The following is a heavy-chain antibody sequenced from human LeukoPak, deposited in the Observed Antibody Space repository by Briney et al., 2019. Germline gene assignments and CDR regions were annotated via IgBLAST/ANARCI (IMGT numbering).Heavy chain of an antibody. J-gene: IGHJ4*02. Sequence: GGSLRLSCAASGFTFSSYAMSWVRQAPGQGLEWVSTISGSGGSTYYADSVKGRFTISRDNSKNTLYLQMNSLRAEDTAVYYRAKGLWYSSGWCYDYWGQGTLVTVSS. V-gene: IGHV3-23*01. CDR1: GFTFSSYA. D-gene: IGHD6-19*01. CDR3: AKGLWYSSGWCYDY. CDR2: ISGSGGST.